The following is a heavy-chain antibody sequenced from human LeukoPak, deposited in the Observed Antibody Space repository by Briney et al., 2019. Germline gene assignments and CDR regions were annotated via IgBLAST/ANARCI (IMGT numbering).Heavy chain of an antibody. J-gene: IGHJ4*02. Sequence: GGSLRLSCAASGFTFDDFAMHWVRQAPGKGLEWVSGISWNSGSIGYADSVKGRFTISRDNAKNSLYLQMDSLRAEDTAFYYCAKGNYGSGTFDYWGQGTLVTVSS. D-gene: IGHD3-10*01. V-gene: IGHV3-9*01. CDR3: AKGNYGSGTFDY. CDR2: ISWNSGSI. CDR1: GFTFDDFA.